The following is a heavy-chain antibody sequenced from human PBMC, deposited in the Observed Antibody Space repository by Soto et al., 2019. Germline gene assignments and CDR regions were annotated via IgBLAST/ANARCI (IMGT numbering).Heavy chain of an antibody. Sequence: SSVKVSCKASGGSFSNFGISWVVQAAGQGVEWMGGIVPVFGRPNYAQRFRGRLTITADESTSTGYMELISLKADDRAVYYWAREGSGYNFWGQGTQVTVSS. V-gene: IGHV1-69*13. J-gene: IGHJ4*02. D-gene: IGHD5-12*01. CDR1: GGSFSNFG. CDR2: IVPVFGRP. CDR3: AREGSGYNF.